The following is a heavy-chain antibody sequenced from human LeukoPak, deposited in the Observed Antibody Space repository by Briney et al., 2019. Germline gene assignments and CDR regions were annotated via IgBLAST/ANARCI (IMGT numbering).Heavy chain of an antibody. CDR1: GYTFTSYA. J-gene: IGHJ4*02. CDR3: ARTLDQSYLDY. CDR2: IIPIFGTA. Sequence: SVKVSCKASGYTFTSYAISWVRQAPGQGLEWMGGIIPIFGTANYAQKFQGRFTITADESTSTAYMELSSLRSEDTAVYYCARTLDQSYLDYWGQGTLVTVSS. V-gene: IGHV1-69*13.